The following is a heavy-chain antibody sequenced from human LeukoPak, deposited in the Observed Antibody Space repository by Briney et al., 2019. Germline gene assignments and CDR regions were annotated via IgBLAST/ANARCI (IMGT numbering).Heavy chain of an antibody. J-gene: IGHJ4*02. D-gene: IGHD1-26*01. CDR1: GFTFSSYN. CDR2: ISATGSSI. V-gene: IGHV3-48*02. CDR3: TRESGSGSYSDY. Sequence: GGSLRLSCAASGFTFSSYNMNWVRQAPGKGPEWLSYISATGSSIYHADSVKGRFTISRDNAKNSLYLQMNSLRDEDTAVYFCTRESGSGSYSDYWGQGTLVTVSS.